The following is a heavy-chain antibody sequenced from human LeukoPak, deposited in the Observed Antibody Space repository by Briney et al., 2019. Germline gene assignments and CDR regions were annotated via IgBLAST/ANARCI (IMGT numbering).Heavy chain of an antibody. D-gene: IGHD3-22*01. CDR3: SVMHRYYDGSGYWVQ. V-gene: IGHV3-23*01. CDR1: GFTFSSYA. J-gene: IGHJ4*02. Sequence: GGSLRLSCAASGFTFSSYAMSWVRQAPGKGLEWVSGISTNGGSTSYADSVKGRFTISRDNPRNTPYMQMNSLSAEDTAVYYCSVMHRYYDGSGYWVQWGQGTLVTVSS. CDR2: ISTNGGST.